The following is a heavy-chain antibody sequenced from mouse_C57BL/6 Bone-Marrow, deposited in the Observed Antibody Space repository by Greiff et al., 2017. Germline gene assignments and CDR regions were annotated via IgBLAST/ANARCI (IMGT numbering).Heavy chain of an antibody. CDR2: IDPSDSYT. CDR3: AREGISEGYFDV. Sequence: QVQLQQPGAELVKPGASVKLSCKASGYTFTSYWMQWVKQRPGPGLEWIGEIDPSDSYTNYNQKFKGKATLTVDTSSSTAYMQLSSLTSEDSAVYYCAREGISEGYFDVWGTGTTVTVSS. J-gene: IGHJ1*03. V-gene: IGHV1-50*01. CDR1: GYTFTSYW. D-gene: IGHD5-2*01.